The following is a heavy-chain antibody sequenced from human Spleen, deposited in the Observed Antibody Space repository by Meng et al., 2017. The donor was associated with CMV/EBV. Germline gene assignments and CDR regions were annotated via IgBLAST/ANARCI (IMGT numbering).Heavy chain of an antibody. Sequence: SETLSLTCTVSGDSVSGTYYYWSWIRQPPGKGLEWIGYIHYSGSTSYNPSLKSRVTISVDTSENQFSLKLSSVTAADMALYYCARTSGGSYFDYWGQGTLVTVSS. J-gene: IGHJ4*02. V-gene: IGHV4-61*01. CDR2: IHYSGST. D-gene: IGHD2-8*02. CDR1: GDSVSGTYYY. CDR3: ARTSGGSYFDY.